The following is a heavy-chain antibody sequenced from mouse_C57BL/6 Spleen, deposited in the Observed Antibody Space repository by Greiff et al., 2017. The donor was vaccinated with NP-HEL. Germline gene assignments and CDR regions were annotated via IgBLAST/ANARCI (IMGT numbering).Heavy chain of an antibody. CDR2: IYPGDGDT. CDR3: AREAYGSSYEFAY. Sequence: QVQLQQSGAELVKPGASVKISCKASGYAFSSYWMNWVKQRPGKGLEWIGQIYPGDGDTNYNGKFKGKATMTADNSSSTAYMQLSSLTSEDSAVYICAREAYGSSYEFAYWGQGTLVTVSA. CDR1: GYAFSSYW. D-gene: IGHD1-1*01. V-gene: IGHV1-80*01. J-gene: IGHJ3*01.